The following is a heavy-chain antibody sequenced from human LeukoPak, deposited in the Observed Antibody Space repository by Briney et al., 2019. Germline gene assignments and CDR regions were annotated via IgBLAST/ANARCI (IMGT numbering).Heavy chain of an antibody. D-gene: IGHD6-19*01. CDR2: IKGDGSDK. J-gene: IGHJ4*02. Sequence: PGGSLRLSCAASGFTFSSYSMSWVRQAPGKGLEWVSNIKGDGSDKNYVDSVKGRFTISRYNAQNSLSLQMNSLRAEDTAVYYCARETPDSSGWDWGQGTMVTVSS. V-gene: IGHV3-7*01. CDR1: GFTFSSYS. CDR3: ARETPDSSGWD.